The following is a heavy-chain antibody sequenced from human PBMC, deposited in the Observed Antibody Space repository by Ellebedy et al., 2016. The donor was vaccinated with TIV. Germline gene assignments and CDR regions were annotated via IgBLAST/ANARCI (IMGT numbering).Heavy chain of an antibody. D-gene: IGHD7-27*01. V-gene: IGHV3-73*01. CDR3: TASAGTSTGGFDP. CDR2: IRGKANNYAT. CDR1: GFTFSGFT. J-gene: IGHJ5*02. Sequence: PAGSLRLSCAASGFTFSGFTVHWVRQASGGGLEWLGRIRGKANNYATVYAASVKGRFTLSRDDSENAAYLQMNSLKTEDTALNYCTASAGTSTGGFDPWGQGTLVTVSS.